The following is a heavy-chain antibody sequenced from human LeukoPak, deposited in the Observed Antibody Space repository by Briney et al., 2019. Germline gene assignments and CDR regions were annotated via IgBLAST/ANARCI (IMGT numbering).Heavy chain of an antibody. CDR2: ISSSSTYI. J-gene: IGHJ6*03. V-gene: IGHV3-21*01. Sequence: PGGSLRLSCAASGFTFSNYGMNWVRQAPGKGLEWVSSISSSSTYIYYADSVKGRFTISRDNAKNSLYLQMNSLRAEDTAVYYCAKSSGWNYYYYYMDVWGKGTPVIASS. CDR3: AKSSGWNYYYYYMDV. D-gene: IGHD6-19*01. CDR1: GFTFSNYG.